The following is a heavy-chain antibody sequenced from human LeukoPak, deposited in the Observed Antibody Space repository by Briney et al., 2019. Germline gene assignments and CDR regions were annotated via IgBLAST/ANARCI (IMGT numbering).Heavy chain of an antibody. J-gene: IGHJ4*02. Sequence: ASVKVSCKASGYTFTGYYMRWVRQAPGQGLEWMGWINPNSGGTNYAQKFQGRVTMTRDTSISTAYMELSRLRSDDTAVYYCARGIFDYYDCSGVDYWGQGTLVTVSS. D-gene: IGHD3-22*01. CDR1: GYTFTGYY. V-gene: IGHV1-2*02. CDR3: ARGIFDYYDCSGVDY. CDR2: INPNSGGT.